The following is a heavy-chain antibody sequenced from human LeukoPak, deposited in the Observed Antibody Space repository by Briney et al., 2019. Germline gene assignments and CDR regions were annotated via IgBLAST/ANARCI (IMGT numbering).Heavy chain of an antibody. V-gene: IGHV1-8*03. D-gene: IGHD5-18*01. Sequence: ASVKVSCKASGYTFTSYDINWVRQATGQGLEWMGWMNPSTGNTGYAQKFQGRVTLTRNTSVSTAYMELSSLRSEDTAVYYCARGGYSYGYGEYGYWGQGTLVTVSS. CDR3: ARGGYSYGYGEYGY. CDR2: MNPSTGNT. J-gene: IGHJ4*02. CDR1: GYTFTSYD.